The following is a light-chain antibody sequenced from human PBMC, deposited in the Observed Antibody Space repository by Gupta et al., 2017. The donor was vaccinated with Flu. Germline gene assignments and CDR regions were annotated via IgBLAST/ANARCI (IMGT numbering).Light chain of an antibody. J-gene: IGKJ2*01. V-gene: IGKV1-39*01. CDR2: AAS. CDR3: QHRDSTPYT. CDR1: QSISSY. Sequence: DIQMTQSPSSLSASVGDRVTITCRASQSISSYLNWYQQKPGKAPKLLIYAASSLQSGVPSRFSGSGSGTDFTLTISSLQPEDFATYYCQHRDSTPYTFGQGTKMEIK.